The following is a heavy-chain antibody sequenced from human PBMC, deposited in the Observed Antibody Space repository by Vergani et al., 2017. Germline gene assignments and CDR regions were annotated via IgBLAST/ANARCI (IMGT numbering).Heavy chain of an antibody. J-gene: IGHJ3*02. V-gene: IGHV4-39*07. Sequence: QLQLQESGPGLVKPSETLSLTCTVSGGSISSSSYYWGWIRQPPGKGLEWIGSIYYSGSTYYNPSLKSRVTISVDTSKNQFSLKLSSVTAADTAVYYCARDPGGVTIFGVVTSEAFDIWGQGTMVTVSS. D-gene: IGHD3-3*01. CDR3: ARDPGGVTIFGVVTSEAFDI. CDR2: IYYSGST. CDR1: GGSISSSSYY.